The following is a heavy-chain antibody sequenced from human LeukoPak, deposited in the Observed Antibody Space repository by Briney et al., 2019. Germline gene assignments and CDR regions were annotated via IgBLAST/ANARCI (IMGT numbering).Heavy chain of an antibody. V-gene: IGHV4-38-2*01. D-gene: IGHD6-19*01. Sequence: SETLSLTCAVSGYSISSGYYWGWIWQPPGKGLEWIGSIYHSGSTYYNPSLKSRVTISVDTSKNQFSLKLSSVTAADTAVYYCARHVEIAVAGPIDYWGQGTLVTVSS. CDR3: ARHVEIAVAGPIDY. CDR1: GYSISSGYY. CDR2: IYHSGST. J-gene: IGHJ4*02.